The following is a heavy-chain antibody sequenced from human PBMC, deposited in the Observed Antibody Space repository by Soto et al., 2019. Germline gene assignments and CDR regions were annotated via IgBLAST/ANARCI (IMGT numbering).Heavy chain of an antibody. J-gene: IGHJ4*02. Sequence: LRLYCAASGFTFTRYSMNWVRQAPGKGLEWVSSISSTTNYIYYGDSMKGRFTISRDNAKNSLYLEMNSLRAEDTAVYYCARESEDLTSNFDYWGQGTLVTVSS. CDR1: GFTFTRYS. CDR3: ARESEDLTSNFDY. V-gene: IGHV3-21*06. CDR2: ISSTTNYI.